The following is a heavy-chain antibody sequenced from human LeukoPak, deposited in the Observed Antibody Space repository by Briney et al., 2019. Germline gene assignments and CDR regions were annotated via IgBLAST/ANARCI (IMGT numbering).Heavy chain of an antibody. D-gene: IGHD1-26*01. J-gene: IGHJ4*02. CDR3: ARRLGATQPYFDF. V-gene: IGHV5-51*01. CDR1: GYSFTTYW. CDR2: IYPGDSET. Sequence: GESLKISCKGSGYSFTTYWSGWVRQMSGKGLEWMGIIYPGDSETRYSPSFQGQVTISADKSITTAYLQWSGLKASDTAMYYCARRLGATQPYFDFWGQGTLVTVSS.